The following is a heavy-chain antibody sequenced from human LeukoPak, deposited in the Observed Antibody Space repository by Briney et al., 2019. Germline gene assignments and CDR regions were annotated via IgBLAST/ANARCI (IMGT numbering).Heavy chain of an antibody. CDR1: GYSFTSYW. CDR3: ARRLVARSHDAFDI. J-gene: IGHJ3*02. V-gene: IGHV5-51*01. CDR2: IYPGDSDT. Sequence: GESLKISCKASGYSFTSYWIGWVRQMPGKGLEWMGIIYPGDSDTRYSPSFQGQVIISADKSISTAYLQWSSLKASDTAMYYCARRLVARSHDAFDIWGQGTMVTVSS. D-gene: IGHD2-8*02.